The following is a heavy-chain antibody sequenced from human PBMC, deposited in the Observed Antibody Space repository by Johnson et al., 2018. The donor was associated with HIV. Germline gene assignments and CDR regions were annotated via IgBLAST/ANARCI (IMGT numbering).Heavy chain of an antibody. CDR2: IKSKTDGGTT. Sequence: VQLVESGGGLVQPGGSLRLSCAASGFTFRNAWMNWVRQAPGEGLEWVGRIKSKTDGGTTDYAAPVKGRFTISRDDSKNTLYLQMNSLKTEDTAVYYCTTDRGGEIAVAGPDAFDIWGQGTMVTVSS. CDR1: GFTFRNAW. D-gene: IGHD6-19*01. V-gene: IGHV3-15*01. CDR3: TTDRGGEIAVAGPDAFDI. J-gene: IGHJ3*02.